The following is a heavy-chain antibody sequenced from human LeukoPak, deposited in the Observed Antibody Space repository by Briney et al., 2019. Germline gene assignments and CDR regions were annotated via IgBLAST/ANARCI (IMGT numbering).Heavy chain of an antibody. CDR3: ARDRCSGGSCYDWFDP. CDR2: INSDGSTT. J-gene: IGHJ5*02. Sequence: GGSLRLSCAASGFTFSSYWMHWVRQAPGKGLVWVSRINSDGSTTNYADSVKGRFTISRDNAKNTLYLQMNSLRAEDTAVYYCARDRCSGGSCYDWFDPWGQGTLVTVSS. V-gene: IGHV3-74*01. D-gene: IGHD2-15*01. CDR1: GFTFSSYW.